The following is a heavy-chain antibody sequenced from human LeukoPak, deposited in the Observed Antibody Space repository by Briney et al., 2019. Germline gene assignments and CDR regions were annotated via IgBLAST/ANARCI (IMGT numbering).Heavy chain of an antibody. V-gene: IGHV1-8*01. J-gene: IGHJ6*02. Sequence: GASVKVSCKASGYTFINYDINWVRQATGQGLEWMGWLSPNSDNAVYAQQFQGRVTMTTNNSIGTAYMVLNSLRSEDTAVYFCARTDSRWGPDGMDVWGQGTTVTVSS. D-gene: IGHD3-16*01. CDR2: LSPNSDNA. CDR1: GYTFINYD. CDR3: ARTDSRWGPDGMDV.